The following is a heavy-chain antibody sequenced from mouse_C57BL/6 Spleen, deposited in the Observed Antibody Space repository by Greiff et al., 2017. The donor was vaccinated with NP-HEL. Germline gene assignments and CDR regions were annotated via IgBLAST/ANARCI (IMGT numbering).Heavy chain of an antibody. CDR2: IFPGSGST. V-gene: IGHV1-75*01. J-gene: IGHJ1*03. CDR3: ARRWGFYGSSVGWYFDV. CDR1: GYTFTDYY. Sequence: QVQLQQSGPELVKPGASVKISCKASGYTFTDYYINWVKQRPGQGLEWIGWIFPGSGSTYYNEKFKGKATLTVDKSSSTAYMLLSSLTSEDSAVYFCARRWGFYGSSVGWYFDVWGTGTTVTVSS. D-gene: IGHD1-1*01.